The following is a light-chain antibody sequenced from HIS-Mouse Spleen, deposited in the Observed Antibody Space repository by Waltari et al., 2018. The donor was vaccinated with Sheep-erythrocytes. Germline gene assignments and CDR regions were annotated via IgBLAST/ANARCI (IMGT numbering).Light chain of an antibody. V-gene: IGLV2-11*01. Sequence: QSALTQPRSVSGSPGQSVTISRTGTSSDVGGYNYVFWYQQHPGKAPKLLIYDVSKRPSGVPDRFSGSKSGNTASLTISGLQAEDEADYYCCSYAGSYNHVFATGTKVTVL. CDR3: CSYAGSYNHV. CDR2: DVS. J-gene: IGLJ1*01. CDR1: SSDVGGYNY.